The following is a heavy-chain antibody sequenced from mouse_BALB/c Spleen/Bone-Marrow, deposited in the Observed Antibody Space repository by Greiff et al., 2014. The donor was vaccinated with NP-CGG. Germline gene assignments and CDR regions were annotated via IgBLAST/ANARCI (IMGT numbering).Heavy chain of an antibody. CDR1: GFSLTSYG. Sequence: VMLVESGPGLVAPSQSLSINCTVSGFSLTSYGVHWVHQPPGKGLEWLGVIWAGGSTNYNSALMSRLSISKDNSKSQVLLKMNSLQTDDTAMYYCAISYYGNYRAMDYWGQGTSVTVSS. J-gene: IGHJ4*01. D-gene: IGHD2-10*01. V-gene: IGHV2-9*02. CDR2: IWAGGST. CDR3: AISYYGNYRAMDY.